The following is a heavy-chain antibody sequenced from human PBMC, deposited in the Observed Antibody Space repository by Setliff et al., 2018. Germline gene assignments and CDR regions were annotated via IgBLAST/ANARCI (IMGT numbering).Heavy chain of an antibody. CDR3: AKDRSGSKAYYYYGMDV. J-gene: IGHJ6*02. CDR2: IVGSGDGT. CDR1: GFTFSSYA. V-gene: IGHV3-23*01. Sequence: LRLSCAASGFTFSSYAMSWVRQAPGKGLEWVSAIVGSGDGTYYAGSVKGRFTISRDNSKNTLYLQMNSLRAEDTAVYYCAKDRSGSKAYYYYGMDVWGQGTTVTVSS. D-gene: IGHD3-10*01.